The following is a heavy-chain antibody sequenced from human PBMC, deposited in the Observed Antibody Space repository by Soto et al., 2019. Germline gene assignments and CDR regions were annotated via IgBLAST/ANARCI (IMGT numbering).Heavy chain of an antibody. CDR3: QGTPPPDCQLLRYWFDP. CDR2: ISYDGSNK. V-gene: IGHV3-30-3*01. D-gene: IGHD2-2*01. J-gene: IGHJ5*02. Sequence: GGSLRLSCAASGFTFSSYAMHWVRQAPGKGLEWVAVISYDGSNKYYADSVKGRFTISRDNSKNTLYLQMNSLRAEDTAVYYCQGTPPPDCQLLRYWFDPWGQGTLVTVSS. CDR1: GFTFSSYA.